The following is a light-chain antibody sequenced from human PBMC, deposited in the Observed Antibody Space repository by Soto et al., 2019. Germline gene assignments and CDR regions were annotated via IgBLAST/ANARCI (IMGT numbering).Light chain of an antibody. Sequence: IVLTQSPGTLSLSPGERATLSFMASETVRNNYLAWNQQKAGQAPRLVIYGASSRATGIPDRFSASGSGTAFTLTISRLEPEDLAVYFCQHYSRAPLTFGQGTKVDI. CDR3: QHYSRAPLT. CDR2: GAS. J-gene: IGKJ1*01. V-gene: IGKV3-20*01. CDR1: ETVRNNY.